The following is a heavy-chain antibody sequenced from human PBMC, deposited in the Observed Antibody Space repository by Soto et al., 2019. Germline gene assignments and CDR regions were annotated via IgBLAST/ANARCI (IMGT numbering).Heavy chain of an antibody. CDR2: ISSSSGTI. Sequence: LRLSCAASGFTFSDYYMTWIRQAPGSGLEWVSYISSSSGTISYANSVKGRFTISRDNAQNSLYLQMTSLRAEDTAVYYCARGTYRSKTDFDYWGQGTLVTVSS. J-gene: IGHJ4*02. D-gene: IGHD6-13*01. V-gene: IGHV3-11*01. CDR1: GFTFSDYY. CDR3: ARGTYRSKTDFDY.